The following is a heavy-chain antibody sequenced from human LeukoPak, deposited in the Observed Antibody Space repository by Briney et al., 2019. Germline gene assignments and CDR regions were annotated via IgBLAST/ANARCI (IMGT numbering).Heavy chain of an antibody. D-gene: IGHD2-2*01. CDR1: GFTFSSYA. V-gene: IGHV3-23*01. CDR3: AKGGDIVVVPAAISGVYFDY. J-gene: IGHJ4*02. Sequence: PGGSLRLSCAASGFTFSSYAMSWVRQAPGKGLEWVSAISGSGGSTYYADSVKGRFTISRDNSKNTLYLQMNSLRAEDTAVYYCAKGGDIVVVPAAISGVYFDYWGQGTLVTVSS. CDR2: ISGSGGST.